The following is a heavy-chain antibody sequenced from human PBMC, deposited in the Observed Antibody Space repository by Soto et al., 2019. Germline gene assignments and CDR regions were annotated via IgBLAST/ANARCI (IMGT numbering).Heavy chain of an antibody. CDR2: ISSSSSYI. V-gene: IGHV3-21*01. D-gene: IGHD3-10*01. CDR3: ARDLWFGELFPPEPPYYGMDV. Sequence: GGSLRLSCAASGFTFSSYSMNWVRQAPGKGLEWVSSISSSSSYIYYADSVKGRFTISRDNAKNSLYLQMNSLRAEDTAVYYCARDLWFGELFPPEPPYYGMDVWGQGTTVTVSS. CDR1: GFTFSSYS. J-gene: IGHJ6*02.